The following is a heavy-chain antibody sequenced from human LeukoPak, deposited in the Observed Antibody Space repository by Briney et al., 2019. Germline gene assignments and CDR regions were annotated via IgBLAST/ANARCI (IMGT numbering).Heavy chain of an antibody. D-gene: IGHD6-13*01. CDR3: ARGGFSWYFFDY. CDR2: ISGSGTGT. CDR1: GLTLSNYA. Sequence: GGSLRLSCEASGLTLSNYAMSWVRQAPGKGLEWVSAISGSGTGTYYADSVKGRFTISRDNSKNTLYLQMNSLRAEDTAVYYCARGGFSWYFFDYWGQGTLVTVSS. J-gene: IGHJ4*02. V-gene: IGHV3-23*01.